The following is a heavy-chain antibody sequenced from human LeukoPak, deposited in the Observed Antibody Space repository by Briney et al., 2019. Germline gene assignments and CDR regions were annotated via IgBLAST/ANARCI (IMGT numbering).Heavy chain of an antibody. V-gene: IGHV3-23*01. J-gene: IGHJ1*01. CDR1: GFTFSSYA. D-gene: IGHD6-19*01. Sequence: GGSLRLSCAASGFTFSSYAMSWVRQAPGKGLEWVSAISGSGGSTYYADSVKGRFTISRDNSKNTLYLQMNSLRAEDTAVYYCAKQQNGWLALSYEYFQHWGQGTLVTVSS. CDR3: AKQQNGWLALSYEYFQH. CDR2: ISGSGGST.